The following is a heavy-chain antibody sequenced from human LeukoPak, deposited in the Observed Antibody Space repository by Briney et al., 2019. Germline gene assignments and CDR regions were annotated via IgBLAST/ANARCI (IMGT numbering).Heavy chain of an antibody. V-gene: IGHV4-31*03. Sequence: PSQTLSLTCTVSGGSISNGGYYWSWIHQHPGKGLEGIGYSYYSGSTYYNPSLKSRVTISVDTSKNQFSLKLRSVTAADTAVYYCARIRDYDHVWGSYPQNWFDPWGQGTLVTVSS. CDR2: SYYSGST. CDR3: ARIRDYDHVWGSYPQNWFDP. J-gene: IGHJ5*02. D-gene: IGHD3-16*02. CDR1: GGSISNGGYY.